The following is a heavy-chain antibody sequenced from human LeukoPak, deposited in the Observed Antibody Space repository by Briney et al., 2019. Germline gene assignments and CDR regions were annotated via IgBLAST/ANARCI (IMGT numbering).Heavy chain of an antibody. D-gene: IGHD1-20*01. CDR3: ANNWNLDY. Sequence: GGSLRLSCAASGFTFSSYSMNWVRQAPGKGLEWVSSISSSGGSTYYADSVKGRFTISRDNSKNTLHLQMNSLRVEDTALYYCANNWNLDYWGQGTLVTVSS. V-gene: IGHV3-23*01. CDR2: ISSSGGST. CDR1: GFTFSSYS. J-gene: IGHJ4*02.